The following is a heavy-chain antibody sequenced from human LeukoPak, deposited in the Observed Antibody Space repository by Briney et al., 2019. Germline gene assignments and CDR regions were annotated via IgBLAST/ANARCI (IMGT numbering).Heavy chain of an antibody. CDR2: ISGSGGST. J-gene: IGHJ2*01. CDR1: GFTFRTYN. Sequence: GGSLRLSCAASGFTFRTYNMNWVRQAPGKGLEWVSGISGSGGSTYYADSVKGRFTISRDNSKNTLYLQMNSLRAEDTAAYYCAREVTNYYDSSGYYYALGSPDLWGRGTLVTVSS. V-gene: IGHV3-23*01. D-gene: IGHD3-22*01. CDR3: AREVTNYYDSSGYYYALGSPDL.